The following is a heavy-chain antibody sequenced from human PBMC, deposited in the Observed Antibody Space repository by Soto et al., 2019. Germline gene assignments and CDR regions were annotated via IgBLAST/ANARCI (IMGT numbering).Heavy chain of an antibody. Sequence: ALVKVSCKASGYTFTSYGISWVRQAPGQGLEWMGWISAYNGNTNYAQKLQGRVTMTTDTSTSTAYMELRSLRSDDTAVYYCARDVGSGMDGGYYYYYGMDVWGQGTTVTVSS. CDR3: ARDVGSGMDGGYYYYYGMDV. D-gene: IGHD3-16*01. CDR2: ISAYNGNT. V-gene: IGHV1-18*01. CDR1: GYTFTSYG. J-gene: IGHJ6*02.